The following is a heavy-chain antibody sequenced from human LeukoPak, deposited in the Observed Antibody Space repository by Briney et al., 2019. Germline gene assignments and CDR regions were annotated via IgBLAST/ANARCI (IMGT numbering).Heavy chain of an antibody. J-gene: IGHJ4*02. Sequence: ASVKVSCKASGYTFTGYYMHWVRQAPGPGLESMGWINPNSGGTNYAQKIQGRVTMTRDTSISTANMELSRLRSVDTAVYYCASIVSLPYCSSTSCYTSDTAMAEMGYWGQGTLVTVSS. V-gene: IGHV1-2*02. CDR1: GYTFTGYY. D-gene: IGHD2-2*02. CDR3: ASIVSLPYCSSTSCYTSDTAMAEMGY. CDR2: INPNSGGT.